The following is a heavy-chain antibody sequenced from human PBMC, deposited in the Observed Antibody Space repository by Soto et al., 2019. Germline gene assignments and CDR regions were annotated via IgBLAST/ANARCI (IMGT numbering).Heavy chain of an antibody. CDR2: IIPIFGTA. CDR3: AASYGSGYRAFDY. D-gene: IGHD3-10*01. CDR1: GGTFSSYA. Sequence: EASVKVSCKASGGTFSSYAISWVRQAPGQGLEWMGGIIPIFGTANYAQKFQGRVTITADKSTNTAYMQLSSLRSEDTAIYYCAASYGSGYRAFDYWGQGALVTVSS. J-gene: IGHJ4*02. V-gene: IGHV1-69*06.